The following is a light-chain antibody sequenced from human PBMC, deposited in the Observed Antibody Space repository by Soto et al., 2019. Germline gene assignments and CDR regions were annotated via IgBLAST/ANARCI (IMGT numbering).Light chain of an antibody. CDR1: QSVSSNY. Sequence: ERGLTQAPGTLSLSPGGRSTLPCRASQSVSSNYLAWYHQKPGQAPRXXIYGASTRATGILDRFSGSGSGTGLTITISRLEPEDFAVYYCQQYGSSVITFGQGTRLEIK. V-gene: IGKV3-20*01. J-gene: IGKJ5*01. CDR2: GAS. CDR3: QQYGSSVIT.